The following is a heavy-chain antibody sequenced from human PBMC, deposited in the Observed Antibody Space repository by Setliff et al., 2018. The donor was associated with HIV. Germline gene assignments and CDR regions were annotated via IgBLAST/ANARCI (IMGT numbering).Heavy chain of an antibody. V-gene: IGHV4-39*01. D-gene: IGHD3-10*01. CDR1: GGSISSSSYY. CDR2: IYYRGST. Sequence: PSETLSLTCTVSGGSISSSSYYWGWIRQPPGKGLEWIGSIYYRGSTYYNPSLKSRITISVDTSKNQFSLKLSSVTAADTAVYYCGRENPGDYWGQGTLVTVSS. CDR3: GRENPGDY. J-gene: IGHJ4*02.